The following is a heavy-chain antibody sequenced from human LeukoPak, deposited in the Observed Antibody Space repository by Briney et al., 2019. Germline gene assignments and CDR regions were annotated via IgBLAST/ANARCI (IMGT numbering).Heavy chain of an antibody. V-gene: IGHV4-61*01. CDR1: GGSVSSGSYY. CDR3: ASAFYSSSFS. Sequence: SETLSLTCTVSGGSVSSGSYYWSWIRQPPGKGLEWIGYIYYSGSTNYNPSLKSRVTISVDTSKNQFSLKLSSVTAADTAVYYCASAFYSSSFSWGQGTLVTVSS. J-gene: IGHJ5*02. D-gene: IGHD6-6*01. CDR2: IYYSGST.